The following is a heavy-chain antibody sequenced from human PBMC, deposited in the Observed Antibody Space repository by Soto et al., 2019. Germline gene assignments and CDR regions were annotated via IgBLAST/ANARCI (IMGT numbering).Heavy chain of an antibody. CDR1: SVSIGSGDYY. V-gene: IGHV4-39*01. D-gene: IGHD2-2*01. CDR2: IYYSGST. J-gene: IGHJ6*03. CDR3: ARLGCSSTSCYVLPYCYYYMDV. Sequence: SETLSLTCAVTSVSIGSGDYYWAWIRQPPGKGLEWIGSIYYSGSTFYNPSLKSRVTISVDTSKNQFSLKLSSVTAADTAVYYCARLGCSSTSCYVLPYCYYYMDVWGKGTTVT.